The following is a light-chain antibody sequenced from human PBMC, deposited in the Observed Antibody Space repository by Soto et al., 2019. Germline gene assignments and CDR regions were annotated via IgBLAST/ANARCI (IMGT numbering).Light chain of an antibody. CDR3: KQNGSSPPIT. CDR2: GAS. CDR1: QSVSSSY. J-gene: IGKJ5*01. Sequence: EIVLTQSPGTLSLSPGERATLSCRASQSVSSSYLAWYQQKPGQAPRLLIYGASSRATGIPDRFSGSGSGTEFNLTISRLEPDDYEVYYCKQNGSSPPITFGQGTRLEIK. V-gene: IGKV3-20*01.